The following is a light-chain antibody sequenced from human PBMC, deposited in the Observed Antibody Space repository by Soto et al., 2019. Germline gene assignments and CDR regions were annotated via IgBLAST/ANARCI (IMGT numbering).Light chain of an antibody. V-gene: IGKV1-39*01. J-gene: IGKJ1*01. CDR3: QQSSDSSWT. CDR1: QTISSY. Sequence: DIQMNQSPTSLSASVGDKVTITCRESQTISSYLNWYQQKPGQAPTLLIYSASTLQSGVPLRFSGSGFGTDFTLTINSLQPEDFATYYFQQSSDSSWTVDQGTNGEIK. CDR2: SAS.